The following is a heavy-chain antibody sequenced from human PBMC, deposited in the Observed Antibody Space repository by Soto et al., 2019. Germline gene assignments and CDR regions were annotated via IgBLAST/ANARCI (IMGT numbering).Heavy chain of an antibody. CDR3: ARDVIGFYNYETIGYYFDH. CDR1: GYTFTSYD. D-gene: IGHD3-16*01. CDR2: MNPNSGNT. J-gene: IGHJ4*02. Sequence: GASVKVSCKASGYTFTSYDINWVRQATGQGLEWMGWMNPNSGNTGYAQKFQGRVTMTRNTSMSTAYMELSSLRSEDTAVYYCARDVIGFYNYETIGYYFDHCGQRTLVPVSA. V-gene: IGHV1-8*01.